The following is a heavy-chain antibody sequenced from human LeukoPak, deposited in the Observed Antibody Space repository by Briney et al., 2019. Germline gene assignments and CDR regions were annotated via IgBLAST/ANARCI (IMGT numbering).Heavy chain of an antibody. CDR2: ISGSGSTI. CDR3: ARETAYWFDP. J-gene: IGHJ5*02. CDR1: GFTFSGYE. V-gene: IGHV3-48*03. Sequence: GGSLRLSCTASGFTFSGYEINWVRQAPGKGLEWISYISGSGSTIYYADSVKGRFTISRDNAKNSLYPQMNSLRAEDTAVYYCARETAYWFDPWGQGTLVTVSS. D-gene: IGHD2-21*02.